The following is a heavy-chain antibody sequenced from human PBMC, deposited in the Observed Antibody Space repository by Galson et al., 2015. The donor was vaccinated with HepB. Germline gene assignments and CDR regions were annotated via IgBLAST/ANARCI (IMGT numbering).Heavy chain of an antibody. D-gene: IGHD1-14*01. CDR3: ARHAPEERAPSIKDHYYYYMDV. CDR2: IYHSGST. V-gene: IGHV4-4*02. CDR1: GGSISSTNW. J-gene: IGHJ6*03. Sequence: LSLTCAVSGGSISSTNWWSWVRQPPGKGLEWIGEIYHSGSTNYNPSLKSRVTISVDKSKNQFSLKLSSVTAADTAVYYCARHAPEERAPSIKDHYYYYMDVWGKGTTVTVSS.